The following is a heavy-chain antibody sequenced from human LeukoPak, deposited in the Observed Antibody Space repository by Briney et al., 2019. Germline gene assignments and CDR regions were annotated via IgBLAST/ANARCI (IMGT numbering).Heavy chain of an antibody. Sequence: PGGSLRLSCAASGFTFSSYSMNWVRQAPGKGLEWVANIKQDGSEKYYVDSVKGRFTISRDNAKNSLYLQMNSLRAEDTAVYYSARDNLAGRGYYYGMDVWGQGTTVTVSS. V-gene: IGHV3-7*01. CDR3: ARDNLAGRGYYYGMDV. CDR1: GFTFSSYS. CDR2: IKQDGSEK. J-gene: IGHJ6*02.